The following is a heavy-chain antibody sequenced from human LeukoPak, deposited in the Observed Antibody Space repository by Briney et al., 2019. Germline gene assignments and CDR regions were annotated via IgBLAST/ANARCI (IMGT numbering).Heavy chain of an antibody. Sequence: EALSLTCTVYGGSFSGYYWSWIRQPPGKGLEWIGEINHSGSTNYNPSLESRLTVSVDTSQSQFSLKLSSVTAADTAVYYCARRLGYSSSWYMDYWGQGTLVTVSS. CDR1: GGSFSGYY. V-gene: IGHV4-34*01. J-gene: IGHJ4*02. CDR2: INHSGST. CDR3: ARRLGYSSSWYMDY. D-gene: IGHD6-13*01.